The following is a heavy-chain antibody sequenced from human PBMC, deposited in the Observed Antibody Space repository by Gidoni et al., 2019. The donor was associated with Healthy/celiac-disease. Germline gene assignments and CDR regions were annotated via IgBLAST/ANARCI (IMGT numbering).Heavy chain of an antibody. Sequence: EVQLLESGGGLVRPGGSLRLPCAASEATFSSYAMGWVRQAPGKGMEWVSAISGSGGSTYYADSVKGRFTISRDNSKNTLYLQMNSLRAEDTAVYYCASPGKPYSGSYQAFFDYWGQGTLVTVSS. J-gene: IGHJ4*02. V-gene: IGHV3-23*01. CDR3: ASPGKPYSGSYQAFFDY. CDR2: ISGSGGST. D-gene: IGHD1-26*01. CDR1: EATFSSYA.